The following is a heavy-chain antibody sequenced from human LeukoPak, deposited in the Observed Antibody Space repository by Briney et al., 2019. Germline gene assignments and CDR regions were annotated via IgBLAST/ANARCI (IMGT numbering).Heavy chain of an antibody. Sequence: SETLSLTCTVSGGSISSYYWSWIRQPPRKGLEWIGYIYYSGSTNCNPSLKSRVTISVDRSKNQFSLKLSSVTAADTAVYYCARNDYGGCDAFDIWGQGTMVTVSS. CDR3: ARNDYGGCDAFDI. V-gene: IGHV4-59*12. D-gene: IGHD4-23*01. J-gene: IGHJ3*02. CDR1: GGSISSYY. CDR2: IYYSGST.